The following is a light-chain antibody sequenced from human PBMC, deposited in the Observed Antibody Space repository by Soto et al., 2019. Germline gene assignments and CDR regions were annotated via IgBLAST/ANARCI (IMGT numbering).Light chain of an antibody. Sequence: QSVLTQPPSASGTPGQRVTISCSGSSSNIGDNTVNWYQQLPGTAPKLLIYSNNQRPSGVPDRFFGSKSGTSASLAISGLRSDDEADYYCAAWDDSLNGHVVFGGGTKLTVL. J-gene: IGLJ2*01. CDR2: SNN. V-gene: IGLV1-44*01. CDR1: SSNIGDNT. CDR3: AAWDDSLNGHVV.